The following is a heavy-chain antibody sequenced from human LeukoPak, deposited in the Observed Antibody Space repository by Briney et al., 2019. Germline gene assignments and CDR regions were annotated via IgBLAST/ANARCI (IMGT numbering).Heavy chain of an antibody. J-gene: IGHJ6*03. Sequence: GGSLRLACAASGFTFSDYYMSWIRQAPGKGLEWVSYISSSGSTIYYADSVKGRFTISRDNAKNSLYLQMNSLRAEDTAVYYCARDGGSYYYYYYMDVWGKGTTVTVSS. CDR2: ISSSGSTI. D-gene: IGHD1-26*01. CDR3: ARDGGSYYYYYYMDV. CDR1: GFTFSDYY. V-gene: IGHV3-11*04.